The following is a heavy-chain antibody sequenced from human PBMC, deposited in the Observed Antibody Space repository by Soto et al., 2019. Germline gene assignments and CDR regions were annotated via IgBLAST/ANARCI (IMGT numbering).Heavy chain of an antibody. CDR3: AREKSYYGSGSYILDY. V-gene: IGHV4-59*01. J-gene: IGHJ4*02. CDR2: IYYSGST. Sequence: SETLSLTCTVSGGSISSYYWSWIRQPPGKGLEWIGYIYYSGSTNYNPSLKSRVTISVDTSENQFSLKLSSVTAADTAVYYCAREKSYYGSGSYILDYWGQGTLVTVSS. CDR1: GGSISSYY. D-gene: IGHD3-10*01.